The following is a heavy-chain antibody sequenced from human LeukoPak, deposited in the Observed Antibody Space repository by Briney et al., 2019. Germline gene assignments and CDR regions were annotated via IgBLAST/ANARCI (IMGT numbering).Heavy chain of an antibody. V-gene: IGHV3-23*01. J-gene: IGHJ4*02. CDR1: GFTFSNFA. CDR3: ASCVYYDSSDDY. CDR2: ITATGRTP. Sequence: GGSLRLSCAASGFTFSNFAMSWVRQAPGKGLQWVSAITATGRTPYYTDSVKGRFTVSRDNAKNSLYLQMNSLRAEDTAVYYCASCVYYDSSDDYWGQGTLVTVSS. D-gene: IGHD3-22*01.